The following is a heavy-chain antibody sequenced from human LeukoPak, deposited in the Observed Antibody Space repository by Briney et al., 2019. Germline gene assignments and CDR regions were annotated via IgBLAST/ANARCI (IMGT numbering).Heavy chain of an antibody. Sequence: PGGSLRLSCAASGFTFNDYYMSWIRQAPGKGLEWLSYINIGGTNTHYADSVKGRFTISRDNSKKSLYLEMNNLRAEDTAVYYCATDGAGFDTWGQGVLVTVSS. CDR1: GFTFNDYY. V-gene: IGHV3-11*01. J-gene: IGHJ5*02. CDR2: INIGGTNT. CDR3: ATDGAGFDT.